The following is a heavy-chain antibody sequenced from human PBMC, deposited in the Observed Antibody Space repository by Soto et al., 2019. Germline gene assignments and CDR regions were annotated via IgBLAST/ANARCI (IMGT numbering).Heavy chain of an antibody. CDR2: IYYTGST. D-gene: IGHD2-2*01. CDR3: ARHGGYCSSPTCFANWFDP. J-gene: IGHJ5*02. V-gene: IGHV4-39*01. Sequence: PSETLSLTCTVSGDSISSTSYYWGWIRQPPGKGLEWIGSIYYTGSTYYNPSLKSRVTISVDTPKSQFSLKLTSVTAADTAVYYCARHGGYCSSPTCFANWFDPWGQGTLVTVSA. CDR1: GDSISSTSYY.